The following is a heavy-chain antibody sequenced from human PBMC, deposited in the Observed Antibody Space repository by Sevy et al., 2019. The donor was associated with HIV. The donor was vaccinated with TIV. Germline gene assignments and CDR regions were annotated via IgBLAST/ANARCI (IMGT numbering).Heavy chain of an antibody. CDR1: GFTFSSYA. CDR2: ISYDGSNK. D-gene: IGHD5-12*01. CDR3: ANVEMATILLGYYFDY. J-gene: IGHJ4*02. V-gene: IGHV3-30-3*01. Sequence: GGSLRLSCAASGFTFSSYAMHWVRQAPGKGLEWVAVISYDGSNKYYADSVKGRFTISRDNSKNTLYLQMNSLRAEDTAVYYCANVEMATILLGYYFDYWGQGTLVTVSS.